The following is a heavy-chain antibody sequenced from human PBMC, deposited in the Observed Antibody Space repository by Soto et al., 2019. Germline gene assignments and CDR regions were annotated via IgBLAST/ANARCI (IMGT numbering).Heavy chain of an antibody. V-gene: IGHV3-33*01. CDR1: GFTFNHHG. CDR3: ARDGDPVSGYPYYYYGMDV. D-gene: IGHD5-12*01. CDR2: IWFDGSNQ. J-gene: IGHJ6*02. Sequence: GGSLRLSCVASGFTFNHHGMHWVRQAPGRGLGWVAVIWFDGSNQYYADSVKGRFSVSRDNSKKTLYLQMNSLRAEDTAVYYCARDGDPVSGYPYYYYGMDVWGQGTTVTVSS.